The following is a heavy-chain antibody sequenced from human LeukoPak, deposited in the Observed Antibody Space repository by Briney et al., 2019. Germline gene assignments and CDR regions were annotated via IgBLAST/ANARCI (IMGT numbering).Heavy chain of an antibody. V-gene: IGHV3-23*01. CDR3: AQQVGYCSSGSCYFTY. Sequence: GGSLRLPCVASGFTFKSYAMSWVRQAPGKGLEWVSAISNTGGSTYYADSVKGRFTISRDKSENTLSLQMNSLRAEDTAVYYCAQQVGYCSSGSCYFTYWGQGTLVTVSS. CDR2: ISNTGGST. D-gene: IGHD2-15*01. CDR1: GFTFKSYA. J-gene: IGHJ1*01.